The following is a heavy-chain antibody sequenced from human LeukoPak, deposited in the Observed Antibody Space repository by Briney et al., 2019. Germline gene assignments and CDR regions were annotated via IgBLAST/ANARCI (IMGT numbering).Heavy chain of an antibody. J-gene: IGHJ3*02. D-gene: IGHD3-10*01. CDR3: ARVGSEVWSGGAFDI. CDR1: GGSISSYY. CDR2: IYYSGST. V-gene: IGHV4-59*01. Sequence: SETLSLTCTVSGGSISSYYWSWIRQPPGKGLEWIGYIYYSGSTNYNPSLKSRVTISVDTSKNQFSLKLSSVTAADTAVYYCARVGSEVWSGGAFDIWGQGTMVTVSS.